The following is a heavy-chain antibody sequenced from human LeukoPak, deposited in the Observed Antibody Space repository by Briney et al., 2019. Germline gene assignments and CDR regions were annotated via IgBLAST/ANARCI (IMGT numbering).Heavy chain of an antibody. Sequence: PGRSLRLSCAASGFTFSSYAMRWVRQAPGKGLEWVAVISYDGSNKYYADSVKGRFTISRDNSKNTLYLQMNSLRAEDTAVYYCARESWLRPFDYWGQGTLVTVSS. CDR3: ARESWLRPFDY. CDR2: ISYDGSNK. CDR1: GFTFSSYA. D-gene: IGHD5-12*01. J-gene: IGHJ4*02. V-gene: IGHV3-30-3*01.